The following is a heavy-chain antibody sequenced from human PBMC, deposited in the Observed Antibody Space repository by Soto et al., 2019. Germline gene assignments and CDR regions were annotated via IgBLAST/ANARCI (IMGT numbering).Heavy chain of an antibody. J-gene: IGHJ6*02. CDR2: MFYSGLT. CDR1: GYSVTSSDYY. V-gene: IGHV4-39*01. CDR3: APLSVSLSGPYGIHV. D-gene: IGHD2-15*01. Sequence: SETLSLTCGVSGYSVTSSDYYWAWIRQPPGKGLEWIGSMFYSGLTYYNPSLKSRVTLSVDTSKNQFSVRLNSVTAADTAVYYCAPLSVSLSGPYGIHVWGQGTTVTVSS.